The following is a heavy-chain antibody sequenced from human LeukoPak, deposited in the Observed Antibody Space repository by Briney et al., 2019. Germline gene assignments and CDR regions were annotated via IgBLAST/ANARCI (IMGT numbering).Heavy chain of an antibody. CDR2: ISYDGSNK. CDR1: GFTFSSYG. D-gene: IGHD2/OR15-2a*01. Sequence: GGSLRLSCAASGFTFSSYGMHWVRQVPGKGLEWVAVISYDGSNKYYADSVKGRFTISKDNAKNTVYLQMNSLRAEDTAVYYCVSFYETYWGRGTLVTVSS. CDR3: VSFYETY. J-gene: IGHJ4*02. V-gene: IGHV3-30*03.